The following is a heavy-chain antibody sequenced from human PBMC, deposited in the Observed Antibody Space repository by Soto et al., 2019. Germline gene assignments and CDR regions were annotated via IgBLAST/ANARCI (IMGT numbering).Heavy chain of an antibody. Sequence: GGSLRLSCAASGFTFSNAWISWVRQAPWKGLEWVGRIKSKTDGGTTDYAAPVKGRFTISRDDSKNTLYLQMNSLKTEDTAVYYCTTDPEYYDFWSGYQKWFDPWGQGTLVTVCS. CDR1: GFTFSNAW. V-gene: IGHV3-15*01. D-gene: IGHD3-3*01. CDR2: IKSKTDGGTT. J-gene: IGHJ5*02. CDR3: TTDPEYYDFWSGYQKWFDP.